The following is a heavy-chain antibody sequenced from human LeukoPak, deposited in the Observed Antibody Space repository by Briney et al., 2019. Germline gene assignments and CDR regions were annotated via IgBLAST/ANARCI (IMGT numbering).Heavy chain of an antibody. CDR2: VSYTGST. CDR1: GDSISSSTYY. CDR3: ARGVGIAALAY. Sequence: PSETLSLTCTVSGDSISSSTYYWGWIRQSPGKGLEWIGGVSYTGSTYYNASLKSRVSISVDTSKKQFSLKLSSVTAADTAVYYCARGVGIAALAYWGQGTLVTVSS. V-gene: IGHV4-39*07. J-gene: IGHJ4*02. D-gene: IGHD6-6*01.